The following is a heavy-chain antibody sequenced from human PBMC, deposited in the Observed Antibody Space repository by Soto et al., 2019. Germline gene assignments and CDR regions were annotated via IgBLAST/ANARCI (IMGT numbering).Heavy chain of an antibody. CDR2: IYYSGST. CDR1: GGSISSYY. J-gene: IGHJ4*02. Sequence: SETLSLTCTVSGGSISSYYWSWIRQPPGKGLEWIGYIYYSGSTNYNPSLKSRVTISVDTSKNQFSLKLSSVTAADTAVYYCAGGPTWYYYAAGGQGTLVTVSS. V-gene: IGHV4-59*01. CDR3: AGGPTWYYYAA. D-gene: IGHD3-10*01.